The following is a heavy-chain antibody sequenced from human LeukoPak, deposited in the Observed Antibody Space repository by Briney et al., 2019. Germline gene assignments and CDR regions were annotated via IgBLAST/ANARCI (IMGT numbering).Heavy chain of an antibody. V-gene: IGHV3-48*02. CDR1: GFSFSGFG. J-gene: IGHJ6*02. CDR3: ARAPTPYFPYQMEL. Sequence: PGGSLRLSCAASGFSFSGFGMNWVRQAPGKGLEWISYIGSSGSAGGNIYYAVSVKGRFTVSRDNAKDSLFLHMNSLQDADTAVYFCARAPTPYFPYQMELWGQRTTVPV. CDR2: IGSSGSAGGNI. D-gene: IGHD2-2*01.